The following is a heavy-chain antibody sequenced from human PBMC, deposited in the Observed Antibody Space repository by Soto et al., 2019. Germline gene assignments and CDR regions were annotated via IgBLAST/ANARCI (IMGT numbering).Heavy chain of an antibody. V-gene: IGHV4-31*03. CDR2: IYYSGST. Sequence: TLSLTCTVSGGSISSGGYYWSWIRQHPGKGLEWIGYIYYSGSTYYNPSLKSRVTISVDTSKNQFSLKLSSVTAADTAVYYCARLLRLGELSSYFDYWGQGTLVTVSS. CDR3: ARLLRLGELSSYFDY. J-gene: IGHJ4*02. D-gene: IGHD3-16*02. CDR1: GGSISSGGYY.